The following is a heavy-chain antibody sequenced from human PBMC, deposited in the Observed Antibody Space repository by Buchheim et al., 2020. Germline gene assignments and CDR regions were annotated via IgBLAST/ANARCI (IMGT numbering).Heavy chain of an antibody. Sequence: EVHLLESGGGLVQPGGSLRLSCAASGFTFSSYAMSWVRQAPGKGLEWVSSISGSDYTTYYGDSVKGQFTISRDNAKNTLYLQMNSLRAEDTAVYYCAKGGGSGWYGGWGQGTL. V-gene: IGHV3-23*01. CDR3: AKGGGSGWYGG. CDR2: ISGSDYTT. J-gene: IGHJ4*02. CDR1: GFTFSSYA. D-gene: IGHD6-19*01.